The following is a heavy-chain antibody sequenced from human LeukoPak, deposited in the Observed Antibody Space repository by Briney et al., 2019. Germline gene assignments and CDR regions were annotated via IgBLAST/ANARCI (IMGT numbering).Heavy chain of an antibody. V-gene: IGHV3-30*03. Sequence: GGSLRLSCAASGFTFSSYGMHWVRQAPGKGLEWVAVISYDGSNKYYADSVKGRFTISRENAKNSLYLQMNSLRAGDTAVYYCAREMGDKYSSSWALDLWGRGTLVTVSS. CDR2: ISYDGSNK. CDR1: GFTFSSYG. CDR3: AREMGDKYSSSWALDL. J-gene: IGHJ2*01. D-gene: IGHD6-13*01.